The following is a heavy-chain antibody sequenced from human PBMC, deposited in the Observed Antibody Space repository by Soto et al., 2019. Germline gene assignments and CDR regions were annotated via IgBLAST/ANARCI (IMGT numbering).Heavy chain of an antibody. V-gene: IGHV3-30*18. Sequence: GGSLRLSCAASGFTFSSYGMHWVRQAPGKGLEGVAVISYDGRNKYYADSVKGRFTISRDNSKNTLYLQMNSLRAEDTAVYYCAKDTGIAVAGTPDYFDYWGQGTLVTVSS. D-gene: IGHD6-19*01. CDR3: AKDTGIAVAGTPDYFDY. CDR1: GFTFSSYG. CDR2: ISYDGRNK. J-gene: IGHJ4*02.